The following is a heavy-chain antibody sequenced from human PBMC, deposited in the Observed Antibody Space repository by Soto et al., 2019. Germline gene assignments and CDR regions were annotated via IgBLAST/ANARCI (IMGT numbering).Heavy chain of an antibody. CDR2: SSGSGGRT. D-gene: IGHD6-19*01. V-gene: IGHV3-23*01. CDR1: GFTFSSYA. CDR3: AKDFDSYSSGRYGMDV. J-gene: IGHJ6*02. Sequence: GGSLRLSCAVSGFTFSSYAMSWVRKAPGKGLELVSASSGSGGRTYYEDSVKGRFTISRDNTKNTLYLQMNSLRAEDTAVYYCAKDFDSYSSGRYGMDVWGQGTTVTVSS.